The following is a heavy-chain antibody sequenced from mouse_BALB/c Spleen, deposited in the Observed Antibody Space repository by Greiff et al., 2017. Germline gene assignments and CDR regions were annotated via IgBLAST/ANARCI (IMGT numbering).Heavy chain of an antibody. CDR3: ARRYFDY. J-gene: IGHJ2*01. CDR1: GFTFSSFG. Sequence: EVQLQESGGGLVQPGGSRKLSCAASGFTFSSFGMHWVRQALEKGLEWVAYISSGSSTIYYADTVKGRFTISRDNPKNTLFLQMTSLRSEDTAMYYCARRYFDYWGQGTTLTVSS. V-gene: IGHV5-17*02. CDR2: ISSGSSTI.